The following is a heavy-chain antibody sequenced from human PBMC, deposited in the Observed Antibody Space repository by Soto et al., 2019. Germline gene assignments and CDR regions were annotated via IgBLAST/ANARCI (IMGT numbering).Heavy chain of an antibody. CDR1: GFTFSSYG. CDR3: ARESRDGPYDY. J-gene: IGHJ4*02. Sequence: QVQLVESGGGVVQPGRSLRLSCAASGFTFSSYGMHWVRQAPGKGLEWVAVIWYDGSNKYYADSVKGRFTISRDNSKNALYLQMSSLRSEDTAVYYCARESRDGPYDYWGQGTLVTVSS. CDR2: IWYDGSNK. V-gene: IGHV3-33*01.